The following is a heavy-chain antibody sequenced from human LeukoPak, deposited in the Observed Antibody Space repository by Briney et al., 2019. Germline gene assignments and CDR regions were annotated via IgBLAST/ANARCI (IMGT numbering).Heavy chain of an antibody. CDR1: GFTFSSYG. Sequence: PGRSLRLSCAASGFTFSSYGMHWVRQAPVKGLEWVAVIWYDGSNKYYADSVKGRFTISRDNSKNTLYLQMNSLRAEDTAVYYCARDDGDYDILTGSSPNWFDPWGQGTLVTVSS. CDR3: ARDDGDYDILTGSSPNWFDP. D-gene: IGHD3-9*01. J-gene: IGHJ5*02. V-gene: IGHV3-33*01. CDR2: IWYDGSNK.